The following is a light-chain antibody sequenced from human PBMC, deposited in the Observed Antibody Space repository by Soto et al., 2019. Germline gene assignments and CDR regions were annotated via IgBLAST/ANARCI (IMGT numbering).Light chain of an antibody. Sequence: EIVMTQSPATLSVSPGERVTLSCRASQNILSNLAWYQQKPGQAPRLLIYGASTRATGIPARFSGSGSGTDFTLTISRLEPEDFAVYYCHQYGNSPLTFGHGTKVDIK. CDR1: QNILSN. V-gene: IGKV3-15*01. CDR2: GAS. CDR3: HQYGNSPLT. J-gene: IGKJ1*01.